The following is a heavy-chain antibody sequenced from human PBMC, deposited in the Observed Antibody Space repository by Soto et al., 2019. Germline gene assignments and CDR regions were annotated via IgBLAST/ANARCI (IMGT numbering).Heavy chain of an antibody. CDR1: GFTFSSYG. V-gene: IGHV3-33*01. CDR2: IWYDGSNK. D-gene: IGHD3-3*01. CDR3: ARDRVTIFGVELYYGMDV. J-gene: IGHJ6*02. Sequence: QVQLVESGGGVVQPGRSLRLSCAASGFTFSSYGMHWVRQAPGKGLEWVAVIWYDGSNKYYADSVKGRFTISRDNSKNPLYLQMNSLGAEDTAVYYCARDRVTIFGVELYYGMDVLGQGTTVTVSS.